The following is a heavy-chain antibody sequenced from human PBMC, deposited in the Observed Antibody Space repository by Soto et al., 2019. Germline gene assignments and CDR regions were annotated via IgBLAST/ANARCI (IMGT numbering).Heavy chain of an antibody. J-gene: IGHJ5*02. V-gene: IGHV4-38-2*02. CDR2: IYHSGST. D-gene: IGHD2-15*01. CDR1: GYSISSGYY. Sequence: KSWETLSLTCAVSGYSISSGYYWGWIRQPPGKGLEWIGSIYHSGSTYYNPSLKSRVTISVDTSKNQFSLKLSSVTAADTAVYYCAREVYDIGVVVAATRPTWCDPWGQGTRVTV. CDR3: AREVYDIGVVVAATRPTWCDP.